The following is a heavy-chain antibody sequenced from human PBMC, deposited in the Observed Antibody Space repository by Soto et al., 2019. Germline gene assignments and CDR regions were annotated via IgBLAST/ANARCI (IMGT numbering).Heavy chain of an antibody. CDR1: GGSVSSSSYS. CDR3: ARSVFP. Sequence: SETLSLTCTVSGGSVSSSSYSWIWIRQSPGKGLEWIGTIYSSENTYYNPSLLSRVTISLDTSKNQFSLKLSSVSAADTAVYYCARSVFPCGQGTLVTVSS. CDR2: IYSSENT. J-gene: IGHJ5*02. V-gene: IGHV4-39*07.